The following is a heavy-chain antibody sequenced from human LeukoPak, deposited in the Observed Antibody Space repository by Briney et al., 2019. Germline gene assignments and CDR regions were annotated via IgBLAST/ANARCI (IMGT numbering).Heavy chain of an antibody. CDR3: AKSGVSGYDYGDYYYYMGV. D-gene: IGHD5-12*01. Sequence: GGSLRLSCAASGFTFSSYGMHWVRQAPGKGLEWVAFIRYDGSNKYYADSVKGRFTISRDNSKNTLYLQMNSLRAEDTAVYYCAKSGVSGYDYGDYYYYMGVWGKGTTVTVSS. J-gene: IGHJ6*03. V-gene: IGHV3-30*02. CDR1: GFTFSSYG. CDR2: IRYDGSNK.